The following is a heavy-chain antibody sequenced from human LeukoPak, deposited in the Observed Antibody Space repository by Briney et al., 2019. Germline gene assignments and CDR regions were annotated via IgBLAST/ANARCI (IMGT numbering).Heavy chain of an antibody. Sequence: HAGGSLRLSCAASGFTFSSYAMSWVRQAPGKGLEWVSAISGSGGSTYYADSVKGRFTISRDNSKNTLYLQMNSLRAEDTAVYYCAKFFYGDYGYYYYYGMDVWGQGTTVTVSS. V-gene: IGHV3-23*01. CDR1: GFTFSSYA. CDR2: ISGSGGST. J-gene: IGHJ6*02. D-gene: IGHD4-17*01. CDR3: AKFFYGDYGYYYYYGMDV.